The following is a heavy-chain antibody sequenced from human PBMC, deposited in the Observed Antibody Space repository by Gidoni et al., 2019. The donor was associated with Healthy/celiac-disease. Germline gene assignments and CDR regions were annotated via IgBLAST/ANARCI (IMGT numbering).Heavy chain of an antibody. CDR3: ARGLKLRENYFDY. CDR2: ISYDGSNK. D-gene: IGHD1-7*01. CDR1: GFTFSRYA. V-gene: IGHV3-30*04. J-gene: IGHJ4*02. Sequence: QVQLVESGGGVVQPGRSLRLSCAASGFTFSRYAMHWVRQAPGKGLEWVAVISYDGSNKYYADSVKGRFTISRDNSKNTLYLQMNSLRAEDTAVYYCARGLKLRENYFDYWGQGTLVTVSS.